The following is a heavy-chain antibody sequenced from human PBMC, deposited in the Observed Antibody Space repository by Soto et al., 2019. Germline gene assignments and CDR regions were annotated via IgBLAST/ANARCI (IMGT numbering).Heavy chain of an antibody. CDR2: IYYSGST. V-gene: IGHV4-59*01. D-gene: IGHD2-15*01. Sequence: SETLSLTCTVSGGSISSYYWSWIRQPPGKGLEWIGYIYYSGSTNYNPSLKSRVTISVDTSKNQFSLKLSSVTAADTAVYYCASRYGGNFDYWGQGTLVTDSS. J-gene: IGHJ4*02. CDR1: GGSISSYY. CDR3: ASRYGGNFDY.